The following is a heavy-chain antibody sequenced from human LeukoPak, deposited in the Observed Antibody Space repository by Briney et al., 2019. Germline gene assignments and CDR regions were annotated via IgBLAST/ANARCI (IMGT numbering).Heavy chain of an antibody. CDR1: GFTFNNYW. Sequence: PGGSLRLSCAASGFTFNNYWMHWVRQAPGKGLVWVSRISKDGSTTNYADSVKGRFTISRVNAKNTLYLQMNSLTAEDTALYYCARGASSGYRIDYWGQGTLVTVSS. J-gene: IGHJ4*02. D-gene: IGHD5-18*01. CDR3: ARGASSGYRIDY. V-gene: IGHV3-74*01. CDR2: ISKDGSTT.